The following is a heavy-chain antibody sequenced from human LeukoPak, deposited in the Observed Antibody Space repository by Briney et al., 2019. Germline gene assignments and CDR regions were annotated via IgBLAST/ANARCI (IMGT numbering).Heavy chain of an antibody. Sequence: GGSLRLSCVSSGFTFNNYAMTWVRQAPGKGLEWVSAISGSGYSTYYADSVKGRFTISRDNSKNTLYLQMNSLRAEDTALYFCAQWSRYFDYWGQGTLVTVSS. J-gene: IGHJ4*02. CDR1: GFTFNNYA. CDR2: ISGSGYST. D-gene: IGHD1-26*01. V-gene: IGHV3-23*01. CDR3: AQWSRYFDY.